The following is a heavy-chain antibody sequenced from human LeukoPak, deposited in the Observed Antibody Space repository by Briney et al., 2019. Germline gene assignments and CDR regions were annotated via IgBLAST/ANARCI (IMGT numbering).Heavy chain of an antibody. Sequence: PSETLSLTCTVSGGSISSSSYYWGWIRQPPGKGLEWIGSIYYSGSTYYNPSLKSRVTISVDTSKNQFSLKLSSVTAADTAVYHCARVVPTYDYVWGSYRGGSFDYWGQGTLVTVSS. CDR1: GGSISSSSYY. D-gene: IGHD3-16*02. CDR3: ARVVPTYDYVWGSYRGGSFDY. J-gene: IGHJ4*02. V-gene: IGHV4-39*01. CDR2: IYYSGST.